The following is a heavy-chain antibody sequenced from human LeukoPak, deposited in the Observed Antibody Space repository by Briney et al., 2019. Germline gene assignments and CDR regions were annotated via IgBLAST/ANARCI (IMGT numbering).Heavy chain of an antibody. V-gene: IGHV1-46*01. D-gene: IGHD3-3*01. Sequence: ASVKVSCKASGYTFTSYDINWVRQAAGQGLEWMGIINPSGGSTSYAQKFQGRVTMTRDTSTSTVYMELSSLRSEDTAVYYCARASITIFGVVRAFDIWGQGTMVTVSS. CDR3: ARASITIFGVVRAFDI. CDR2: INPSGGST. J-gene: IGHJ3*02. CDR1: GYTFTSYD.